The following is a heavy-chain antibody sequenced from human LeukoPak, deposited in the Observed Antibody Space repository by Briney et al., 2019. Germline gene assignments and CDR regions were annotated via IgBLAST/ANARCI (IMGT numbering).Heavy chain of an antibody. CDR1: GYSISNGYN. CDR2: ISGSGDNT. D-gene: IGHD6-19*01. J-gene: IGHJ4*02. CDR3: AKRSGYTTGWFFDF. Sequence: ETLSLTCTVSGYSISNGYNGGWVRRAPGKGLGWVSSISGSGDNTYYAESVKGRFTISRDNPKNTLFLQMNSLRAEDTAVFYCAKRSGYTTGWFFDFWGQGTLVTVSS. V-gene: IGHV3-23*01.